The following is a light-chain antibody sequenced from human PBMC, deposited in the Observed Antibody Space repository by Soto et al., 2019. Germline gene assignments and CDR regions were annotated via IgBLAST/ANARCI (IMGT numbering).Light chain of an antibody. J-gene: IGKJ2*01. Sequence: DIPMTQSPSSVSASVGDRVTITCRASQGISNWLAWYQQKPGKAPKLLIYTASTLQSGVRSRFSGSGSGTEFTRTFSSLQPEDFAIYYCQQDNNFPYTCGQGTKLEI. CDR2: TAS. CDR3: QQDNNFPYT. CDR1: QGISNW. V-gene: IGKV1-12*01.